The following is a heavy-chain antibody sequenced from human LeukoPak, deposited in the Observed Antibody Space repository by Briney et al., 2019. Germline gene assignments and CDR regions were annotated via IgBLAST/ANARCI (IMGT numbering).Heavy chain of an antibody. J-gene: IGHJ4*02. CDR3: ARSTWIQLWSN. D-gene: IGHD5-18*01. V-gene: IGHV4-59*01. Sequence: KTSETLSLTCTVSGGSISSYYWSWIRQPPGKGLEWIGYIYYSGSTNYNPSLKSRVTISVDTSKNQFSLKLSSVTAADTAVYYCARSTWIQLWSNWGQGTLVTVSS. CDR1: GGSISSYY. CDR2: IYYSGST.